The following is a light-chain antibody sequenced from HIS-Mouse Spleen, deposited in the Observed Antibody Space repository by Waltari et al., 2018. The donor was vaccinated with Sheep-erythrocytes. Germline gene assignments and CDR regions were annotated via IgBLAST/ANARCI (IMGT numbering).Light chain of an antibody. CDR3: CSYAGSSTPWV. J-gene: IGLJ3*02. V-gene: IGLV2-23*01. Sequence: QSALTQPASVSGSPGQSITISCTGTRSDVGSYNLVSWYQQHPGKAPKLMIYEGSKRPSWVSNRFSGSKSGNTASLPISGLQAEDEADYYCCSYAGSSTPWVFGGGTKLTVL. CDR2: EGS. CDR1: RSDVGSYNL.